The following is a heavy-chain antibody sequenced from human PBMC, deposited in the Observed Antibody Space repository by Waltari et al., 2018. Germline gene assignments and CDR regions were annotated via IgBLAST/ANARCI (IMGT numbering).Heavy chain of an antibody. CDR3: AKVDNVGLNNY. Sequence: EVQLVESGGDLIQPGGYLRLPCAASGLSVGNNFMGWVRQAPGKGLEWVSVIYSVGSTNYIDSVRGRFTISRDSSKNTLYLQMNSLRAEDTAVYYCAKVDNVGLNNYWGQGTLVTVSS. J-gene: IGHJ4*02. CDR2: IYSVGST. CDR1: GLSVGNNF. D-gene: IGHD1-1*01. V-gene: IGHV3-53*01.